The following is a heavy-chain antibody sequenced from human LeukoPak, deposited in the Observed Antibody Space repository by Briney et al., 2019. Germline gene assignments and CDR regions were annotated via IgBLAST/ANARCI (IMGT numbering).Heavy chain of an antibody. CDR1: GGSISSGGYY. J-gene: IGHJ4*02. Sequence: SQTLSLTCTVSGGSISSGGYYWSWIRQHPGKGLEWIGYIYYSGSTYYNPSLKSRVTISVDTSKNQFSLKLSSVTAADTAVYYCARDDGITGTTFDYWGQGTLVTVSS. CDR3: ARDDGITGTTFDY. V-gene: IGHV4-31*03. D-gene: IGHD1-20*01. CDR2: IYYSGST.